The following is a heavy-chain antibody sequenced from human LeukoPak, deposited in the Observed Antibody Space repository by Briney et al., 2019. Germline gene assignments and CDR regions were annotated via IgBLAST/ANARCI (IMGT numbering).Heavy chain of an antibody. CDR1: GYSFTTYW. Sequence: GESLKISWRSSGYSFTTYWIGWVRQMPGKGLEWMVSIYPGYSETRYSPSFQGQVTMSADKSINTAYLQWSRLKASDTAMYYCARRQGCSSTSCPPDSWGQGTLVTVSS. CDR3: ARRQGCSSTSCPPDS. D-gene: IGHD2-2*01. V-gene: IGHV5-51*01. J-gene: IGHJ4*02. CDR2: IYPGYSET.